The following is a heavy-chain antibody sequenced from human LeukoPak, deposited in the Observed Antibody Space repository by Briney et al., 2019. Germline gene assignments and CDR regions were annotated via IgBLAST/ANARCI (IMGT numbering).Heavy chain of an antibody. Sequence: GGSLRLSCAASGFTFSTYWMHWARHVPGKGLVWVSRINSNGNTTPYADSVKGRFTISRDNAKNTLFLQMNSLRAEDTAVYYRARGGGNSYAPVDYWGQGTLVTVSS. D-gene: IGHD5-18*01. V-gene: IGHV3-74*01. CDR3: ARGGGNSYAPVDY. J-gene: IGHJ4*02. CDR2: INSNGNTT. CDR1: GFTFSTYW.